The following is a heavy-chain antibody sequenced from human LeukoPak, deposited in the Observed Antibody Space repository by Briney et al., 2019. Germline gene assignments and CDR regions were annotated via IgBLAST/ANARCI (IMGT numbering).Heavy chain of an antibody. CDR1: GFTFSAYS. V-gene: IGHV3-21*01. J-gene: IGHJ4*02. CDR2: IITLSATYF. Sequence: GGSLRLSCAASGFTFSAYSMSWVRQAPGRGLEWVSSIITLSATYFYYADSVKGRFTISRDNAKNSLYLQMDSLRVEDTAVYYCARDWVYKIGYWGRGTLVTVSS. D-gene: IGHD5-24*01. CDR3: ARDWVYKIGY.